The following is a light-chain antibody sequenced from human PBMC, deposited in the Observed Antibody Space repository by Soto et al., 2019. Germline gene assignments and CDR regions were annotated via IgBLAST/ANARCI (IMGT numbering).Light chain of an antibody. CDR2: GAS. CDR1: QSVSSDY. Sequence: EIVLTQSPGTLSLSPGERATLSCRASQSVSSDYLAWYKQKPGQAPRLLVYGASNRATAIPDRFSGSGSGTDFTLTISRLEPEDFAVYSCQQYGSSPYTFGQGTKMEI. CDR3: QQYGSSPYT. V-gene: IGKV3-20*01. J-gene: IGKJ2*01.